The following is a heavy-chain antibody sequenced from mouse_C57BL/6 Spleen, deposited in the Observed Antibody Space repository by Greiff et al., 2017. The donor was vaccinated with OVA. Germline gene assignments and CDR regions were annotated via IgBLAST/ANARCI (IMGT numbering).Heavy chain of an antibody. CDR2: IDPSDSYT. CDR3: ARLSYDYEGY. D-gene: IGHD2-4*01. Sequence: QVQLQQPGAELVKPGASVKLSCKASGYTFTSYWMQWVKQRPGQGLEWIGEIDPSDSYTNYNQKFKGKATLTVDTSSSTAYMQLSSLTSEDSAVSDCARLSYDYEGYWGQGTLVTVSA. J-gene: IGHJ3*01. CDR1: GYTFTSYW. V-gene: IGHV1-50*01.